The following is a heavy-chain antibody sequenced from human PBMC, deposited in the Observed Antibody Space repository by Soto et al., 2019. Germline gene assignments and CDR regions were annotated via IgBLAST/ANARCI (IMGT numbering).Heavy chain of an antibody. V-gene: IGHV1-69*01. J-gene: IGHJ4*02. CDR3: ARDLGIAARGGFDY. CDR2: IIPIFGTA. CDR1: GGTFSRHA. Sequence: QVQLVQSGAEVRKPGSSVKVSCKASGGTFSRHAISWVRQAPGQGLEWMGGIIPIFGTANHAQKFQGRVTIIADESTSTVYMELSSLRSEDTAVYYCARDLGIAARGGFDYWGQGTLVTVSS. D-gene: IGHD6-6*01.